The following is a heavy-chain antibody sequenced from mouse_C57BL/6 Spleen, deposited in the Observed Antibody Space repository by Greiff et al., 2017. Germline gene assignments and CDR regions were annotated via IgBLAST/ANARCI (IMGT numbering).Heavy chain of an antibody. V-gene: IGHV1-9*01. CDR3: ARDYGNPDWGFAY. Sequence: VQLQQSGAELMKPGASVKLSCKATGYTFTGYWIEWVKQRPGHGLEWIGEILPGSGSTNYNEKFKGKATFTADTSSTTAYMQLSSLTTKDSAIYYCARDYGNPDWGFAYWGQGTLVTVSA. D-gene: IGHD2-1*01. J-gene: IGHJ3*01. CDR2: ILPGSGST. CDR1: GYTFTGYW.